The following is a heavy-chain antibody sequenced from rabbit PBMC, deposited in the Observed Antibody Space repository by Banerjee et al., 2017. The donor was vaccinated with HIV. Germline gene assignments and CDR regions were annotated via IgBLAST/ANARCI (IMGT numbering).Heavy chain of an antibody. Sequence: QSLEESGGDLVKPGASLTLTCTASGFSFSSNYYMCWVRQAPGKGLEWITCVYGGASDNTYYANWAKGRFTISKTSSTTVTLQMTSLTAADTATYFCARDPYGGDTYYFNLWGQGTLVTVS. CDR1: GFSFSSNYY. CDR2: VYGGASDNT. CDR3: ARDPYGGDTYYFNL. J-gene: IGHJ4*01. V-gene: IGHV1S40*01. D-gene: IGHD4-2*01.